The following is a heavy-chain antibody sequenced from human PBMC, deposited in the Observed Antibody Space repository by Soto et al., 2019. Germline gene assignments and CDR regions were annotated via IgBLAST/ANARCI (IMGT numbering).Heavy chain of an antibody. CDR3: ARDYNWNYVRGPVRRFWFDT. J-gene: IGHJ5*02. D-gene: IGHD1-7*01. CDR2: ISAYNGNT. Sequence: ASVKVSCKASGYTFTSYDISWVRQAPGQGLEWMGWISAYNGNTNYAQKLQGRVTMTTDTSTSTAYMELRSLRSDDTAVYYCARDYNWNYVRGPVRRFWFDTWGQGTLVTVSS. CDR1: GYTFTSYD. V-gene: IGHV1-18*04.